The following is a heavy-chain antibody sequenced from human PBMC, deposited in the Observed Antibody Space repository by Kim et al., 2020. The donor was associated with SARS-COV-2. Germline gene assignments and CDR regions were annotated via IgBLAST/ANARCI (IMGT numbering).Heavy chain of an antibody. Sequence: ASVKVSCKASGYTFTSYAMHWVRQAPGQRLEWMGWINAGNGNTKYSQKFQGRVTITRDTSASTAYMELSSLRSEDTAVYYCARDSDYDIFRYYYYYMDVWGKGTAVTVSS. CDR1: GYTFTSYA. D-gene: IGHD3-9*01. CDR3: ARDSDYDIFRYYYYYMDV. V-gene: IGHV1-3*01. J-gene: IGHJ6*03. CDR2: INAGNGNT.